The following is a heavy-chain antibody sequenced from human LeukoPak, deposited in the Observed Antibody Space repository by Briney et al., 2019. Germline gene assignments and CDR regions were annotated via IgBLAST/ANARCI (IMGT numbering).Heavy chain of an antibody. Sequence: GASVKVTFKASGYTFTGYYMHWVRQPPGQGLEWMGLINLNSGGTNYAQKFQGRVTMTRDTSISTAYMELSRLRSDDTAVYYCERERDCSSASCYNEIDYWGQGTLVTVSS. D-gene: IGHD2-2*02. CDR2: INLNSGGT. J-gene: IGHJ4*02. CDR3: ERERDCSSASCYNEIDY. CDR1: GYTFTGYY. V-gene: IGHV1-2*02.